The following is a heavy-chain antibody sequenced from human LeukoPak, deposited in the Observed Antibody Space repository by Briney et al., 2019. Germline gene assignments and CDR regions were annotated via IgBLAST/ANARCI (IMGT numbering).Heavy chain of an antibody. CDR2: IIPILGIA. D-gene: IGHD6-19*01. V-gene: IGHV1-69*04. Sequence: ASVKVSCKASGGTFSSYAINWVRQAPGQGLEWMGRIIPILGIANYAQKFQGRVTTTADKSTSTAYMELSSLRSEDTAVYYCARSDIAVEDYWGQGTLVTVSS. CDR3: ARSDIAVEDY. CDR1: GGTFSSYA. J-gene: IGHJ4*02.